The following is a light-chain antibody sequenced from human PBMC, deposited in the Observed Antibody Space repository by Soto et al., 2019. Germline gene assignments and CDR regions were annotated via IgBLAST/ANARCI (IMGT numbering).Light chain of an antibody. Sequence: QSVLTQPPSASGSPGESVTVSCSGTSRDVGGYVYVSWFQQHPGKAPKLIIFEVNKRPSGVPDRFSGSRSGNTASLTVSGLQLEDEADYYCSSYAGGNKMVFGGGTKVTVL. CDR2: EVN. J-gene: IGLJ2*01. V-gene: IGLV2-8*01. CDR3: SSYAGGNKMV. CDR1: SRDVGGYVY.